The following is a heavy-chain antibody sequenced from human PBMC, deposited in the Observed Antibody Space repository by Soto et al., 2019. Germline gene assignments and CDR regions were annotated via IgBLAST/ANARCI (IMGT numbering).Heavy chain of an antibody. CDR1: GYSFTSYW. CDR2: IYPGDSDT. D-gene: IGHD3-22*01. Sequence: GESLKISCKGSGYSFTSYWIGWVRQMPGKGLEWMGIIYPGDSDTRYSPSFQGQGTISADKSISTAYLQWSSLKASDTAMCYCARQGYYYDSSGYSGYYYGMDVWGQGTTVTVSS. J-gene: IGHJ6*02. CDR3: ARQGYYYDSSGYSGYYYGMDV. V-gene: IGHV5-51*01.